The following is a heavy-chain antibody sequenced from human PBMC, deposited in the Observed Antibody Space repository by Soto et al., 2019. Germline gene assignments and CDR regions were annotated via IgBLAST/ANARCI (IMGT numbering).Heavy chain of an antibody. Sequence: SPTLSLTCAISGDSVSSNSAAWNWIRQSPSRGLEWLGRTYYRSKWYNDYAVSVKSRITINPDTSKNQFSLQLNSVTPEDTAVYYCARANYGDYAGYYYYYMDVWGKGTTVTVSS. D-gene: IGHD4-17*01. V-gene: IGHV6-1*01. CDR1: GDSVSSNSAA. J-gene: IGHJ6*03. CDR3: ARANYGDYAGYYYYYMDV. CDR2: TYYRSKWYN.